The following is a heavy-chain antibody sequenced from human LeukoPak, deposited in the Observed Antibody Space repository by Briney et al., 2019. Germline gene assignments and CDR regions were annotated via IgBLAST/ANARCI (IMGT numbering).Heavy chain of an antibody. V-gene: IGHV3-30-3*01. D-gene: IGHD3-10*01. CDR2: ISYDESDK. CDR1: GFTFSSYA. J-gene: IGHJ4*02. Sequence: GRSLRLSCAASGFTFSSYAIHWVRQAPGKGLEWVAVISYDESDKYYADSVKGRFTVSRDNSKNMLYLQMNSLRAEDTAVYYCARDGLGIDYWGQGTLVTVSS. CDR3: ARDGLGIDY.